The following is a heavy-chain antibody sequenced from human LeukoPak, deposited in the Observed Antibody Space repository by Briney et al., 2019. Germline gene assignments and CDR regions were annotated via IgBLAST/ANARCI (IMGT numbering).Heavy chain of an antibody. CDR2: INSDGSST. CDR1: GFTSSNYW. J-gene: IGHJ1*01. V-gene: IGHV3-74*01. Sequence: PGGSLRLFCAASGFTSSNYWMHWVRQAPGKGLVWVSRINSDGSSTSYADSVKGRFTISRDNAKNTLYLQMNSLRAEDTAVYYCAAYDSSGYSGKYFQHWGQGTLVTVSS. D-gene: IGHD3-22*01. CDR3: AAYDSSGYSGKYFQH.